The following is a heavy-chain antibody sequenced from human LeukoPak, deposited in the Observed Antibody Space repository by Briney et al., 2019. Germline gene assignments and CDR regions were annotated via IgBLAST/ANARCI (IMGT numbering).Heavy chain of an antibody. J-gene: IGHJ4*02. D-gene: IGHD5-12*01. V-gene: IGHV4-61*02. CDR2: IYPNGTT. CDR1: GGSLSSGTYY. CDR3: ARGSPWIKYYFDY. Sequence: SQTLSLTCSVSGGSLSSGTYYWSWIRQPAGEGLEWVGRIYPNGTTHYNPSLKSRVTISVDTSKNQFSLKLSSVTAADTAVYYCARGSPWIKYYFDYWGQGTLVTVSS.